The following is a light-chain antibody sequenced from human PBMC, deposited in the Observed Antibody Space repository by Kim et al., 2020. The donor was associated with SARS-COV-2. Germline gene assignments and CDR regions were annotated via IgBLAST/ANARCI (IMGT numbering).Light chain of an antibody. J-gene: IGLJ1*01. V-gene: IGLV1-40*01. CDR1: SSNIGAGYD. CDR3: QSYDSSLSGSGV. CDR2: GNS. Sequence: QSVLTQPPSVSGAPGQRVTISCTGSSSNIGAGYDVHWYQQLPGTAPKLLIYGNSNRPSGFPDRFSGSKSGTSASLAITGLQAEDGADYYCQSYDSSLSGSGVFGAGTKVTVL.